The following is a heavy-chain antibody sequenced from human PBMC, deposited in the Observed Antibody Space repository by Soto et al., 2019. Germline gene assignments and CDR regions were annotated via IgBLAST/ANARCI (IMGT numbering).Heavy chain of an antibody. CDR3: TKGDSSGYFDPSAGYSTPDR. Sequence: EVQLFESGGGLVEPGESLRLSCAASGFIFKDFAMSWVRQAPGKGLEWVSTITTSDDITYSADSVRGRFTISRDNSANTLFLQMSSLRGDDTATYYCTKGDSSGYFDPSAGYSTPDRWGQGTLVTVSS. CDR2: ITTSDDIT. D-gene: IGHD2-15*01. J-gene: IGHJ5*02. CDR1: GFIFKDFA. V-gene: IGHV3-23*01.